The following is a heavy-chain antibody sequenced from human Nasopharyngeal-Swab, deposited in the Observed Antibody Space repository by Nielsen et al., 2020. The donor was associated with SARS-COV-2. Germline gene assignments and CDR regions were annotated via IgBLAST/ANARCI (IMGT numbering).Heavy chain of an antibody. D-gene: IGHD4-17*01. J-gene: IGHJ4*02. V-gene: IGHV3-23*01. Sequence: GGSLRLSCAASGFTFSSYAMSWVRQAPGKGLEWVSAISGSGGSTYYADSVKGRFTISRDNSKNTLYLKMNSLRAEDTAVYYCAKLHHYYGESDYWGQGTLVTVSS. CDR2: ISGSGGST. CDR3: AKLHHYYGESDY. CDR1: GFTFSSYA.